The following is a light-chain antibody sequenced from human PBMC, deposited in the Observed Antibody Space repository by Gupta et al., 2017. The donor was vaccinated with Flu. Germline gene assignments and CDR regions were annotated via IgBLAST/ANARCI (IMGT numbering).Light chain of an antibody. V-gene: IGKV3-20*01. Sequence: EIVLTQSPGILSLSPGDRATLSCRASQSVSISSLAWYQQKPGQAPRLLIYGASGRPTDIPDRFSGGGSGTDFTLTISRLEPEDFAVYYCQLEGNSVVAFGQGTRMDIK. CDR1: QSVSISS. CDR2: GAS. J-gene: IGKJ5*01. CDR3: QLEGNSVVA.